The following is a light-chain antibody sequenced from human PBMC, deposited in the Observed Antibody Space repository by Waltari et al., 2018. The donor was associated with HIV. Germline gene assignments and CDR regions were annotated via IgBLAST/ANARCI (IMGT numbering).Light chain of an antibody. CDR3: SSYTSSGPRYVL. Sequence: QSALTPPASVSGSPGQSITISCTGTSGDVGGSNFVSCYQKHPGKAPKLIIYNVNSRPSGVSIRFSGSRSANTASLTISGLQAEDEADYFCSSYTSSGPRYVLFGGGTRLTVL. CDR1: SGDVGGSNF. V-gene: IGLV2-14*03. J-gene: IGLJ2*01. CDR2: NVN.